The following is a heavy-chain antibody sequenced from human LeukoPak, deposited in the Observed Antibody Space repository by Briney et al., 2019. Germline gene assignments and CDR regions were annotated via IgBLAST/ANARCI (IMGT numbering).Heavy chain of an antibody. CDR3: ARDPRPAGFDI. J-gene: IGHJ3*02. Sequence: SETLSLTCTVSGGSISSYYWSWIRQPAGKGLEWIGRVYNSGSTNYNPSLKSRVTMSIDTSKNQFSLRLSSVTAADTAVYYCARDPRPAGFDIWGQGTMVTVSS. D-gene: IGHD6-13*01. V-gene: IGHV4-4*07. CDR1: GGSISSYY. CDR2: VYNSGST.